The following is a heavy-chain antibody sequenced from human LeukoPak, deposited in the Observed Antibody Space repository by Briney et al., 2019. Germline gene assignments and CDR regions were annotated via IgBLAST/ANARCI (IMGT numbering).Heavy chain of an antibody. J-gene: IGHJ4*02. D-gene: IGHD3-22*01. CDR2: IKQDGSEK. Sequence: GGSLRLSCAASGFTFSSYWMSWVRQAPGKGLEWVANIKQDGSEKYYVDSVKGRFTISRDNAKNSLYLQMNSLRAEDTAVYYCARDGDYYDSSGKFDYWGQGTLVTVSS. CDR1: GFTFSSYW. CDR3: ARDGDYYDSSGKFDY. V-gene: IGHV3-7*01.